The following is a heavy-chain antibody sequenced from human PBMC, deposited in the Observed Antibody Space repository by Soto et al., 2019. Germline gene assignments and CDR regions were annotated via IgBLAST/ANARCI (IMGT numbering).Heavy chain of an antibody. J-gene: IGHJ6*02. V-gene: IGHV4-31*03. Sequence: QVQLQETGPGLLKPSQTLSLSCTVSGASISQTGSFWSWIRQPPGKGLEWLGFVSSSRITNSNPSRKGRVNISVDTSTNQFSRRLSSVTATDPAVYFCARAQVRHVGPDYYGMDVWGQGTTVTVSS. CDR2: VSSSRIT. CDR1: GASISQTGSF. CDR3: ARAQVRHVGPDYYGMDV.